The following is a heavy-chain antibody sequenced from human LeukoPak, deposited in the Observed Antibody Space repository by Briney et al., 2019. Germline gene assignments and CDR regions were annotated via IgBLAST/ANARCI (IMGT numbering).Heavy chain of an antibody. CDR2: MNDGGST. V-gene: IGHV4-34*01. CDR3: ARKGFVESTGWRGAFDV. Sequence: SETLSLTCDVYRGSFSGYFWSWIRQTPGKGLEWLGEMNDGGSTNYNPSLKSRVTISVAVSKNQYSLRLTSVTAADTAVYYCARKGFVESTGWRGAFDVWGQGTMVTVSS. D-gene: IGHD2-8*02. J-gene: IGHJ3*01. CDR1: RGSFSGYF.